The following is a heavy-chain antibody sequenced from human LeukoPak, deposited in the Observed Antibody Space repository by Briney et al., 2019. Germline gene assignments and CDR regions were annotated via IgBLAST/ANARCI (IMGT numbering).Heavy chain of an antibody. V-gene: IGHV4-4*07. Sequence: SETLSLTCTVSGDSITSSFWSWVRQPAGKGLEWIGRIYSSGTTNYNPSLKSRVTMSVDTSKNQFSLNLSPVNTADTAVYYCARSSNYDSSGYYYHAFDIWGPGTVVTVSS. CDR3: ARSSNYDSSGYYYHAFDI. CDR2: IYSSGTT. CDR1: GDSITSSF. J-gene: IGHJ3*02. D-gene: IGHD3-22*01.